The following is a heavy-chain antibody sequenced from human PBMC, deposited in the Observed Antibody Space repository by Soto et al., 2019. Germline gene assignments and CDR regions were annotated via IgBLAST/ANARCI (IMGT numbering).Heavy chain of an antibody. CDR2: IYYSGST. Sequence: SETLSLTCTVSGGSISSYYWSWIRQPPGKGLEWIGYIYYSGSTNYNPSLKSRVTISVDNSKNTLYLQVNNLRAEDTAVYYCARAVAVPADFDYWGQGTLVTVS. CDR1: GGSISSYY. J-gene: IGHJ4*02. D-gene: IGHD2-2*01. V-gene: IGHV4-59*01. CDR3: ARAVAVPADFDY.